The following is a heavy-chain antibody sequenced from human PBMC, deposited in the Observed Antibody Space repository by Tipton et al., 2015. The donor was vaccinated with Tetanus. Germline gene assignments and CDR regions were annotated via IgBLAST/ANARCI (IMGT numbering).Heavy chain of an antibody. CDR3: ARGAPPLKYTMNWGPVEAIDS. J-gene: IGHJ5*01. V-gene: IGHV1-2*02. CDR2: VNPNGGTT. D-gene: IGHD7-27*01. CDR1: GYTFTDYY. Sequence: QMQLVQSGAELKKPGASVTVSCKTSGYTFTDYYLHWVRQAPRQGLEWMGWVNPNGGTTYYPQKFQGRVTMTTDTSISTAYMGMSSLAHDDTAIYFCARGAPPLKYTMNWGPVEAIDSWGQGTLVTVSS.